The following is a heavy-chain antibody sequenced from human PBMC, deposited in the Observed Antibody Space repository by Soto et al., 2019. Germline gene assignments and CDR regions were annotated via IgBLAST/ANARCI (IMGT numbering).Heavy chain of an antibody. V-gene: IGHV4-34*01. J-gene: IGHJ6*02. Sequence: QVQLQQWGAGLLKPSETLSLTCAVYGGSFSGYYWSWIRQPPGKGLEWIGEINHSGSTNYNPSLKSRVTISVDTSKNPFSLKLSSVTAADAAVYYCARGLAREYQLTYYYGMDVWGQGTTVTVSS. CDR3: ARGLAREYQLTYYYGMDV. CDR2: INHSGST. CDR1: GGSFSGYY. D-gene: IGHD2-2*01.